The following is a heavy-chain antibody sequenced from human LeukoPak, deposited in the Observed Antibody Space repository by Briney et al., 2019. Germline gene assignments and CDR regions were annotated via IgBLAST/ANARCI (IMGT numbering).Heavy chain of an antibody. CDR3: ARHQTYYYDSSGSSAHAFDI. CDR1: GGSINSSSYY. D-gene: IGHD3-22*01. Sequence: SETLSLTCTVSGGSINSSSYYWGWIRQPPGKGLEWIGSIFYSGDTYYNPSLKSRFTISVDTSKNQFSLRLSSVTAADTAVFYCARHQTYYYDSSGSSAHAFDIWGQGTMVTVSS. J-gene: IGHJ3*02. CDR2: IFYSGDT. V-gene: IGHV4-39*01.